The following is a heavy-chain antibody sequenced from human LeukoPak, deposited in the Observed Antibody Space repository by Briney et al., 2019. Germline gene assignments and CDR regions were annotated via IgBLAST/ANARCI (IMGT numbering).Heavy chain of an antibody. CDR3: ARARYVNSFYAFDI. D-gene: IGHD3-9*01. CDR2: LSKSGNT. J-gene: IGHJ3*02. Sequence: GSLRLSCAASGFTVSSNFMNWVRQAPGKGLEWIGYLSKSGNTNYSPSLKSRVTIFGDTSKNQFFLKLSSVTAADTAVYYCARARYVNSFYAFDIWGQGTLVTVSS. V-gene: IGHV4-59*02. CDR1: GFTVSSNF.